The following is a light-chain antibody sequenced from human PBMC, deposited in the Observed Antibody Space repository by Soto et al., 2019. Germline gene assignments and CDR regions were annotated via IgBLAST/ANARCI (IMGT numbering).Light chain of an antibody. CDR3: CSYAGSYTFDV. V-gene: IGLV2-11*01. CDR1: SSDVGGYNY. J-gene: IGLJ1*01. CDR2: DVS. Sequence: QSALTQPRSVSGSPGQSVTISCTGTSSDVGGYNYVSWYQQHPGKAPKLMIYDVSKRPSGVPDRFSGSKYGNTASLTISGLQAEDEDDYYCCSYAGSYTFDVFGTGTKLTVL.